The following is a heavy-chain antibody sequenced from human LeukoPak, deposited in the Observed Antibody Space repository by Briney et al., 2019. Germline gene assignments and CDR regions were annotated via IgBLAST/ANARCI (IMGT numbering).Heavy chain of an antibody. CDR1: GFTFSSYS. CDR3: ARALGIAVAEYFDY. J-gene: IGHJ4*02. CDR2: ISSSSSTI. V-gene: IGHV3-48*04. Sequence: GGSLRLSCAASGFTFSSYSMNWVRKAPGKGLEWVSYISSSSSTIYYADSVKGRFTISRDNAKNSLYLQMNSLRAEDTAVYYCARALGIAVAEYFDYWGQGTLVTVSS. D-gene: IGHD6-19*01.